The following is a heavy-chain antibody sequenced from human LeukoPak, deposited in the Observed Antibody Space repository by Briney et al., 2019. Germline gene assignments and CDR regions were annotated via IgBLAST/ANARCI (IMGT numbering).Heavy chain of an antibody. CDR1: GFTFSNYW. D-gene: IGHD1-1*01. CDR2: IHTDGIST. J-gene: IGHJ4*02. CDR3: ASGELDSVYYFDY. Sequence: GGSLRLSCAASGFTFSNYWMHWVRRAPGKGLVWVSRIHTDGISTTYADSVKGRFTISRDNAKNTLYLQMNSLRAEDTAVYYCASGELDSVYYFDYWGQGTLVTVSS. V-gene: IGHV3-74*01.